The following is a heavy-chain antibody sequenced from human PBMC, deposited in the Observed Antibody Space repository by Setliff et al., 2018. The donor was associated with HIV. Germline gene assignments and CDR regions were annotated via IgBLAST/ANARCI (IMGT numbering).Heavy chain of an antibody. CDR2: IYYSGTT. D-gene: IGHD2-21*02. CDR3: ARHYGAVKSVVTVVAKYFPH. V-gene: IGHV4-39*01. J-gene: IGHJ1*01. Sequence: PSETLSLTCTVSGDSISSSTFYWGWIRQPPGKGLEWIGSIYYSGTTYYNPSLKSRVTISVDTSKNQFSLKLTSVTAADTAVYYCARHYGAVKSVVTVVAKYFPHWGQGTLVTVSS. CDR1: GDSISSSTFY.